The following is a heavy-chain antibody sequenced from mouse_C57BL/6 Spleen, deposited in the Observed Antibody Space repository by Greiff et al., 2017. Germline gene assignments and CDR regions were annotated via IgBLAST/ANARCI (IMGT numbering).Heavy chain of an antibody. CDR1: GYSFTDYN. CDR3: ARCYGNYHSMDY. J-gene: IGHJ4*01. V-gene: IGHV1-39*01. D-gene: IGHD2-1*01. Sequence: VHVKQSGPELVKPGASVKISCKASGYSFTDYNMNWVKQSNGKSLEWIGVINPNYGTTSYNQKFKGKATLTVDQSSSTAYMQLNSLTSEDAAVYYVARCYGNYHSMDYWGQGTSVTGSS. CDR2: INPNYGTT.